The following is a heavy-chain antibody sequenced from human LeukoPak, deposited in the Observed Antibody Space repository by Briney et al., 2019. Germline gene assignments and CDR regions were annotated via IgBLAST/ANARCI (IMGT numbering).Heavy chain of an antibody. V-gene: IGHV3-43*02. CDR2: ISGDGGST. CDR1: GFTFDDYA. CDR3: AKDLYDSSGYYHNSAPDY. D-gene: IGHD3-22*01. Sequence: GGSLRLSCAASGFTFDDYAMHWVRQAPGKGLEWVSLISGDGGSTCYADSVKGRFTISRDNSKNSLYLQMNSLRTEDTALYYCAKDLYDSSGYYHNSAPDYWGQGTLVTVSS. J-gene: IGHJ4*02.